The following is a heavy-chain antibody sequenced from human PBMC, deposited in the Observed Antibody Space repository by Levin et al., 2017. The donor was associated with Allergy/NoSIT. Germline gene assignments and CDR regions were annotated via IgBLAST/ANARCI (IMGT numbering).Heavy chain of an antibody. Sequence: GGSLRLSCAASGLALSNYAMHWIRQAPGKGLEWVTVISNDGAKEKYADSVKGRFIVSRDNSRNTVYLQMNSLIPGDTAMYYCATNEDCRSVDCYRSFDCWGQGTLVTVSS. D-gene: IGHD2-21*02. V-gene: IGHV3-30*01. CDR3: ATNEDCRSVDCYRSFDC. CDR2: ISNDGAKE. CDR1: GLALSNYA. J-gene: IGHJ4*02.